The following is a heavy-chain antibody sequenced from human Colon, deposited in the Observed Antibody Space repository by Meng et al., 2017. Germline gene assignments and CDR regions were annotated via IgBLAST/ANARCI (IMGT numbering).Heavy chain of an antibody. Sequence: GGSLRLAGAASGFTFSSYWMSWVRQAPGKGLEWVANIKQDGSEKYYVDSVKGRFTISRDNAKNSLYLQMNSLRAEDTAVYYCAREDSSGWYDYWGQGTLVTVSS. CDR2: IKQDGSEK. V-gene: IGHV3-7*01. J-gene: IGHJ4*02. CDR1: GFTFSSYW. CDR3: AREDSSGWYDY. D-gene: IGHD6-19*01.